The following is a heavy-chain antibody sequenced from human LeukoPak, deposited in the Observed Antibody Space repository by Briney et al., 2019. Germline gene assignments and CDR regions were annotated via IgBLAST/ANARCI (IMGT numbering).Heavy chain of an antibody. V-gene: IGHV4-59*01. CDR3: ARGGTSYGFIFPFDY. J-gene: IGHJ4*02. Sequence: SETLSLTCTVSGGSISSYYWSWIRQPPGKGLEWIGYIYYSGSTNYNPSLKSRVTISVDMSKNQFSLKLSSVTAADTAVYYCARGGTSYGFIFPFDYWGQGTLVTVSS. CDR1: GGSISSYY. D-gene: IGHD5-18*01. CDR2: IYYSGST.